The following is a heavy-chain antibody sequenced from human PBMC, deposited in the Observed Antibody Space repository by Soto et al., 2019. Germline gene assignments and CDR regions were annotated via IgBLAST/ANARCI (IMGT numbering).Heavy chain of an antibody. CDR2: ISANNGNT. V-gene: IGHV1-18*01. CDR1: GYTFTSYD. J-gene: IGHJ6*02. CDR3: ARKPNYYYGMDV. Sequence: ASVKVSCKASGYTFTSYDINWVRQATGQGLEWMGWISANNGNTNYAQKLQGRVTMTTDTSTSTAYMELRSLRSDDTAVYYCARKPNYYYGMDVWGQGTTVTVSS.